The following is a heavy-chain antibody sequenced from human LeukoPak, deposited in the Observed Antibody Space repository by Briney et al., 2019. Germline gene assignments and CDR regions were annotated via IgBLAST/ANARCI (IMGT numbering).Heavy chain of an antibody. CDR3: AREGQGELLFDY. CDR2: TNPSGGST. CDR1: GYTFTSYY. D-gene: IGHD1-26*01. Sequence: ASVKVSCKASGYTFTSYYMHWVRQAPGQGLEWMGITNPSGGSTSYAQKFQGRVTMTRDTSTSTVYMELSSLRSEDTAVYYCAREGQGELLFDYWGQGTLVTVSS. V-gene: IGHV1-46*01. J-gene: IGHJ4*02.